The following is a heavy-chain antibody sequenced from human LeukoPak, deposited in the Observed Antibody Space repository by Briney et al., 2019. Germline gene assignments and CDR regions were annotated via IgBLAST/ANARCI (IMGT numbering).Heavy chain of an antibody. CDR3: AAREYSSSSRTWGWFDP. D-gene: IGHD6-6*01. J-gene: IGHJ5*02. CDR2: INSDGSST. CDR1: GFTFSSYW. Sequence: QSGGSLRLSCAASGFTFSSYWMHWVRQAPGKGLVWVSRINSDGSSTYYADSVKGRFTISRDNSKNTLYLQMNSLRAEDTAVYYCAAREYSSSSRTWGWFDPWGQGTLVTVSS. V-gene: IGHV3-74*01.